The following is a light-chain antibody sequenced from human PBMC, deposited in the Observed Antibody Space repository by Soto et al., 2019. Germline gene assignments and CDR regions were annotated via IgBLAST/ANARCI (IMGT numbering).Light chain of an antibody. CDR2: RND. CDR3: AAWDDSLSAVV. V-gene: IGLV1-47*01. CDR1: SSNIGSNY. J-gene: IGLJ2*01. Sequence: QSVLTQPPSASGTPGQRVTISCSGSSSNIGSNYVYWYQQFPGSAPKLLIYRNDQRPSGVPDRSSGSKSGTSASLAISGPRSEDEADYYCAAWDDSLSAVVFGGGTKVTVL.